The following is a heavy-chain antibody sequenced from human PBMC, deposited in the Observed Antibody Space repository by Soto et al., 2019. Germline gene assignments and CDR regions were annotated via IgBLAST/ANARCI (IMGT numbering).Heavy chain of an antibody. CDR3: ARYGSGSYYKCYYKSIAV. Sequence: LQLQESGPVLVKPSETLSLTCTVSGGSIRSSSYYWGWIRQPPGKGLEWIGSTYSSGSTYYNPSLKSRVTISLDTCKNHCSFKLGSETAADAAVYYCARYGSGSYYKCYYKSIAVLGQYTTVTVS. CDR1: GGSIRSSSYY. D-gene: IGHD3-10*01. J-gene: IGHJ6*02. V-gene: IGHV4-39*01. CDR2: TYSSGST.